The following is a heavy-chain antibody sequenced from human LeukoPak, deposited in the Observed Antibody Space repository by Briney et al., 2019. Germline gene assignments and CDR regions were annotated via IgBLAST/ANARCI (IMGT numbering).Heavy chain of an antibody. J-gene: IGHJ5*02. V-gene: IGHV4-34*01. D-gene: IGHD3-16*01. Sequence: SETLSLTCAVYGGSFSGYYWSWIRQPPGKGLEWIGEINHSGSTNYNPSLKSRVTISVDTSKNQFSLKLSSVTAADTAVYYCGGVAKGGVRGEVTWLDPWGQGTLVTVSS. CDR3: GGVAKGGVRGEVTWLDP. CDR2: INHSGST. CDR1: GGSFSGYY.